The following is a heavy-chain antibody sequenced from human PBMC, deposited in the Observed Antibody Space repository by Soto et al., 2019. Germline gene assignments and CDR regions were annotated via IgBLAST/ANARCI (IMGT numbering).Heavy chain of an antibody. CDR2: LYFGGTI. D-gene: IGHD1-20*01. CDR3: ARDGRKLGISGAMGNFEY. J-gene: IGHJ4*01. Sequence: PSETLSLTCTVSGGSISSTTYSWGWIRQPPGKGLEWIGSLYFGGTIFSNPSLESRVTISADTSSNQFYLKLTSVPAADTSVYNYARDGRKLGISGAMGNFEYWGQGALVKVSS. CDR1: GGSISSTTYS. V-gene: IGHV4-39*02.